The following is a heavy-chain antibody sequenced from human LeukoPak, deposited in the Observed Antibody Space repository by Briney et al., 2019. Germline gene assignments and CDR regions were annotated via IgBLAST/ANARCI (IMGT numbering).Heavy chain of an antibody. Sequence: SETLSLTCAVYGGSFSGYYWSWIRQPPGKGLEWIGEINHSGSTNYNPSLKSRVTISVDTSKNQFSLKLSSVTAAATAVYYCANGRYYYGSGSYWSRYYYYGMDVWGQGTTVTVSS. V-gene: IGHV4-34*01. J-gene: IGHJ6*02. CDR3: ANGRYYYGSGSYWSRYYYYGMDV. D-gene: IGHD3-10*01. CDR1: GGSFSGYY. CDR2: INHSGST.